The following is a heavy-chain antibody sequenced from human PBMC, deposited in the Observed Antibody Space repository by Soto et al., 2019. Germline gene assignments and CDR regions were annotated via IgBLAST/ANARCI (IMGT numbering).Heavy chain of an antibody. CDR1: GGSISSSSYY. J-gene: IGHJ3*02. CDR3: ARRANWNYGWRAFDI. Sequence: QLQLQESGPGLVKPSETLSLTCTVSGGSISSSSYYWGWIRQPPGKGLEWIGSIYYSGSTYYNPSLKSRVTISVDTSKNQFSLKLSSVTAADTAVYYCARRANWNYGWRAFDIWGQGTMVTVSS. V-gene: IGHV4-39*01. D-gene: IGHD1-7*01. CDR2: IYYSGST.